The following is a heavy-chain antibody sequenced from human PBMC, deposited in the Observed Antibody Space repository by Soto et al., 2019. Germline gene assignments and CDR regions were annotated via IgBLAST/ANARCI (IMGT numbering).Heavy chain of an antibody. CDR2: ISYDGSNK. J-gene: IGHJ4*02. D-gene: IGHD3-22*01. CDR3: AKDRFYDSSGTDY. Sequence: GASLRLSYSASGFTFSSYGLHWVRQAPGKGLEWVAVISYDGSNKYYADSVKGRFTISRDNSKNTLYLQMNSLRAEDTAVYYCAKDRFYDSSGTDYWGQGT. CDR1: GFTFSSYG. V-gene: IGHV3-30*18.